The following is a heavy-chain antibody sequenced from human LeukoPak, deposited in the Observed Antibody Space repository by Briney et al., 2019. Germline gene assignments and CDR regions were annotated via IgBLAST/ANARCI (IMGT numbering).Heavy chain of an antibody. Sequence: SVKVSCKASGGTFSSYTISWVRQAPGQGLEWMGRIIPILGIANYAQKFQGRVTITADKSTSTAYMELSSLRSEDAAVYYCARFYYDSSGSHAFDIWGQGTMVTVSS. J-gene: IGHJ3*02. CDR3: ARFYYDSSGSHAFDI. CDR1: GGTFSSYT. V-gene: IGHV1-69*02. D-gene: IGHD3-22*01. CDR2: IIPILGIA.